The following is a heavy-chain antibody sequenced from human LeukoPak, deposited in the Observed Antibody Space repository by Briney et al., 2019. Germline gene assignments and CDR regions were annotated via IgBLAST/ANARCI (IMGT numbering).Heavy chain of an antibody. CDR2: IWYDESNK. Sequence: PGGSPRLSCAASGFTFSTYGMHWVRQAPGKGLEWVAVIWYDESNKYYADSVKGRFTISRDNSKNTLYLQMNSLRAEDTAVYYCAKDGPPHTMVRGVIRYYFDYWGQGTLVTVSS. CDR3: AKDGPPHTMVRGVIRYYFDY. CDR1: GFTFSTYG. V-gene: IGHV3-33*06. J-gene: IGHJ4*02. D-gene: IGHD3-10*01.